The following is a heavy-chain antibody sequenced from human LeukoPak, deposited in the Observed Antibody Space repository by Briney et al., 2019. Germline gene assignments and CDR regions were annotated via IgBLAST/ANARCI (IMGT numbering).Heavy chain of an antibody. J-gene: IGHJ5*02. CDR3: LYGGNSGDWVS. Sequence: SETLSLTCAVSGASIRSSTNWWSWVRQPPGKGLEWIGEIFHSGNTNYNPSLRSRVTMSVDKSKNRFSLRLSSMTAADTAVYYCLYGGNSGDWVSWGQGTLVTVSS. CDR1: GASIRSSTNW. CDR2: IFHSGNT. V-gene: IGHV4-4*02. D-gene: IGHD4-23*01.